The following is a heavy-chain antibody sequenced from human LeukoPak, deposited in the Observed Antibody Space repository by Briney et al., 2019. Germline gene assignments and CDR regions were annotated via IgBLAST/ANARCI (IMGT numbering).Heavy chain of an antibody. D-gene: IGHD6-13*01. CDR1: GFTFSSCI. CDR3: AKSPIAAAGTFDY. CDR2: ISSSSSNT. J-gene: IGHJ4*02. Sequence: GGSLRLSCAASGFTFSSCIMSWVRQAPGKGLEWVSYISSSSSNTWYADSVKGRFTISRDNAENSLYLQMNSLRDEDTAVYYCAKSPIAAAGTFDYWGRGTLVTVSS. V-gene: IGHV3-48*02.